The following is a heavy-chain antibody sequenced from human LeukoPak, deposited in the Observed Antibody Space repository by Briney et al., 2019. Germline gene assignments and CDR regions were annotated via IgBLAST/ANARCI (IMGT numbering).Heavy chain of an antibody. CDR2: IWFDGSNQ. CDR3: ARDRGSGDSFDL. V-gene: IGHV3-33*01. Sequence: PGRSLRLSCAASGFTFSTYGMHWVRQAPGKGLEWVAVIWFDGSNQYYVDSVRGRFSISRDNSKNTLYLQMNTLRDEDTGVYYCARDRGSGDSFDLWGQGAMVTVSS. J-gene: IGHJ3*01. D-gene: IGHD6-19*01. CDR1: GFTFSTYG.